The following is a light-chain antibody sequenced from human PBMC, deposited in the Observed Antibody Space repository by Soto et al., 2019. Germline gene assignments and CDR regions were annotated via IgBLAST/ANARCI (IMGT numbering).Light chain of an antibody. V-gene: IGKV1-5*01. J-gene: IGKJ1*01. Sequence: DIQMTQSPSTLSASVGDRVTLTCRVTESMSNCLAWYQQKPGKAPKLLMAGASSLQSGAPSRFSGSASGTEFTLTVGCLRPDGIATYYCQQCHSYFTCGQGTKVEMK. CDR2: GAS. CDR3: QQCHSYFT. CDR1: ESMSNC.